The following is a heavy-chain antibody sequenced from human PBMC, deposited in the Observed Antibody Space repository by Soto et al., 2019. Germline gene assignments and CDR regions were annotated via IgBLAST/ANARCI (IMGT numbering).Heavy chain of an antibody. CDR1: GYTFTSYA. J-gene: IGHJ5*02. CDR3: ARERFQTYYYDSSGYYYHWFDP. CDR2: INAGNGNT. V-gene: IGHV1-3*01. D-gene: IGHD3-22*01. Sequence: ASVKVSCKASGYTFTSYAMHWVRQAPGQSLEWMGWINAGNGNTKYSQKFQGRVTITRDTSASTAYMELSSLRSEDTAVYYCARERFQTYYYDSSGYYYHWFDPWGQGTLVTVSS.